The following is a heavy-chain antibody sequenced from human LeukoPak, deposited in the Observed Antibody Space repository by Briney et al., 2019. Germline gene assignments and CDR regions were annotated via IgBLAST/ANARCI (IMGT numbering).Heavy chain of an antibody. Sequence: GGSLRLSCAASGFTFSSYAMSWVRQAPGKGLEWVSAISGSGGSTYYADSVKGRFTISRDNSKNTLYLQMNSLRAEDTAVYYCTTVADDSSGYYYYDYFDYWGQGTLVTVSS. J-gene: IGHJ4*02. V-gene: IGHV3-23*01. CDR2: ISGSGGST. CDR1: GFTFSSYA. D-gene: IGHD3-22*01. CDR3: TTVADDSSGYYYYDYFDY.